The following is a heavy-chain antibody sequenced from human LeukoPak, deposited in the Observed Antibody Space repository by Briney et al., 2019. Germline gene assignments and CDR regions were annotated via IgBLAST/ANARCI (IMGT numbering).Heavy chain of an antibody. D-gene: IGHD6-19*01. CDR3: AREAFSSGWSHDAFDI. Sequence: PSETLSLTCTVSGGSISSYYWSWIRQPPGKGLEWIGYIYYSGSTNYNPSLKSRVTISVDTSKNQFSLKLSSVTAADTAVYYCAREAFSSGWSHDAFDIWGQGTMVTVSS. CDR1: GGSISSYY. V-gene: IGHV4-59*08. J-gene: IGHJ3*02. CDR2: IYYSGST.